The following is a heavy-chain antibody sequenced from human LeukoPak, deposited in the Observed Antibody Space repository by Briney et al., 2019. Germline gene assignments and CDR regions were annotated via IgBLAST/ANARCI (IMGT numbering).Heavy chain of an antibody. J-gene: IGHJ6*03. CDR3: ARGGTHPLKYYYYYYYMDV. CDR1: GYTFTSYD. CDR2: MNPNSGNT. Sequence: ASVKVSCKASGYTFTSYDINWVRQATGQGLEWMGWMNPNSGNTGYAQKFQGRVTMTRNTSISTAYMELSSLRSEDTAVYYCARGGTHPLKYYYYYYYMDVWGEGTTVTVSS. D-gene: IGHD3-10*01. V-gene: IGHV1-8*01.